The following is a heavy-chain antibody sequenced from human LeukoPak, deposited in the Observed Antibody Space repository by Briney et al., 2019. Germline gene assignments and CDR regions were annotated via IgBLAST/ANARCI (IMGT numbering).Heavy chain of an antibody. D-gene: IGHD3-10*01. CDR1: VFTLRTFA. V-gene: IGHV3-30*04. CDR2: ISDDGSNK. J-gene: IGHJ6*03. Sequence: PGRSLRLSCVVSVFTLRTFAIHSVGQAPGKGLEGVAVISDDGSNKYYADSVKGRFTISRDNSKNTLYLQMNSLRAECAAGYYCARGPGPHTSGSYGYYYYMDVWGKGTTVTVSS. CDR3: ARGPGPHTSGSYGYYYYMDV.